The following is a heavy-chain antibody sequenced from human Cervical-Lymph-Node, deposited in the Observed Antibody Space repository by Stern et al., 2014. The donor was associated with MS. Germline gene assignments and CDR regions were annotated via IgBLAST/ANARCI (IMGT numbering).Heavy chain of an antibody. CDR1: GGTFSSDA. V-gene: IGHV1-69*04. CDR3: ARVSRFGGTDPWTPSYSLDS. Sequence: VQLVQSGAEVKKPGSSVKVSCKASGGTFSSDAISWVRQAPGQGLEWVGRILPIVGIADCAERLQVSVAITAYKSTIPAYMELSRLTPDDTAVYYCARVSRFGGTDPWTPSYSLDSWGQGTLVTVSS. D-gene: IGHD2-15*01. CDR2: ILPIVGIA. J-gene: IGHJ4*02.